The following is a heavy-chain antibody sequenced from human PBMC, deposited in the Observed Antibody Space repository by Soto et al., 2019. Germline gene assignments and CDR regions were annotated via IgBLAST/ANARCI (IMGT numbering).Heavy chain of an antibody. V-gene: IGHV4-30-2*01. Sequence: SETLSLTCAVSGGSISSGGYSWSWIRQPPGKGLEWIGYIYHSGSTYYNPSLKSRVTISVDRSKNQFSLKLSSVTAADTAVYYCARGPIAAAGTSYYYYGMDVWGQGTTVTVSS. J-gene: IGHJ6*02. CDR2: IYHSGST. CDR1: GGSISSGGYS. CDR3: ARGPIAAAGTSYYYYGMDV. D-gene: IGHD6-13*01.